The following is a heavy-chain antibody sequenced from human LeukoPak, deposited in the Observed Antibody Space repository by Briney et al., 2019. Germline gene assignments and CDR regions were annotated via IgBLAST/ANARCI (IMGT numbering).Heavy chain of an antibody. CDR3: ARDKAVTTEVTQHFQH. CDR1: GYTFTNYG. V-gene: IGHV1-18*01. D-gene: IGHD4-23*01. J-gene: IGHJ1*01. Sequence: ASVTVSCKASGYTFTNYGISWVRQAPGRGLEWMGWISAYNGYTDYTQKLQFRVTITTDTSTSTAYMELRSLRSDDTAVYYCARDKAVTTEVTQHFQHWGQGTLVTVSS. CDR2: ISAYNGYT.